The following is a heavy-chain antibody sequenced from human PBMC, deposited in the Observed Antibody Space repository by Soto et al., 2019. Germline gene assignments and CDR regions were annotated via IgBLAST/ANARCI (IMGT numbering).Heavy chain of an antibody. J-gene: IGHJ4*02. CDR2: IIPIFGTA. Sequence: SVKVSCKASGGTFSSYAISWVRQAPGQGLEWMGGIIPIFGTANYAQKFQGRVTITADESTSTAYMELSSLRSEDTAVYYCARPLNTYYYDSSGYYFVHWGQGTLVTVSS. CDR1: GGTFSSYA. D-gene: IGHD3-22*01. CDR3: ARPLNTYYYDSSGYYFVH. V-gene: IGHV1-69*13.